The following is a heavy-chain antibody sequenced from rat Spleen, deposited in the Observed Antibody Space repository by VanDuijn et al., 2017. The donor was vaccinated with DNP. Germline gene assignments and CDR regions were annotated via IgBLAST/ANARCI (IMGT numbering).Heavy chain of an antibody. Sequence: EVQLVESGGGLVQPGRSLKLSCAASGFTFNNYWMTWIRQVPGKGLEWFASITSSGSDTYYPDSVKGRFTISRDNARNTLYLQMDSLRSEDTATYYCARDQRLQWDYFDYWGQGVVVTVSS. J-gene: IGHJ2*01. CDR3: ARDQRLQWDYFDY. D-gene: IGHD1-1*01. CDR1: GFTFNNYW. V-gene: IGHV5-31*01. CDR2: ITSSGSDT.